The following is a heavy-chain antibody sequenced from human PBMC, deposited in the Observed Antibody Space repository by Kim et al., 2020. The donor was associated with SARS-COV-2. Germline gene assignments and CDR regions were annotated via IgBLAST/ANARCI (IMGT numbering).Heavy chain of an antibody. Sequence: GGSLRLSCTTSGFTFTGYAMSLVRQAPGKGLEWVSSIDGSDGTTYYVDSVKGRFTISRDNSKNTLYLQMNSLRADDTGVYYCMKGGWGWIWDHWGQGT. CDR1: GFTFTGYA. J-gene: IGHJ4*02. D-gene: IGHD2-2*03. CDR2: IDGSDGTT. V-gene: IGHV3-23*01. CDR3: MKGGWGWIWDH.